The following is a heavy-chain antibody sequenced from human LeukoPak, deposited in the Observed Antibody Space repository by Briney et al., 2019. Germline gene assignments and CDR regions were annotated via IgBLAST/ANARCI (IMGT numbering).Heavy chain of an antibody. J-gene: IGHJ5*02. CDR2: INPNSGGT. V-gene: IGHV1-2*02. Sequence: EASVRVSCKASGYTFTGYYMHWVRQAPGQGLEWMGWINPNSGGTNYAQKFQGRVTMTRDTSISTAYMELSRLRSDDTAVYYCARVRLYSSSFNWFDLWGQGTLVTVSS. CDR1: GYTFTGYY. D-gene: IGHD6-13*01. CDR3: ARVRLYSSSFNWFDL.